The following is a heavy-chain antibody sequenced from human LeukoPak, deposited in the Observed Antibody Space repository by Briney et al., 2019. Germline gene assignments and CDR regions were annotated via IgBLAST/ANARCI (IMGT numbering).Heavy chain of an antibody. J-gene: IGHJ4*02. Sequence: GGSLRLSCAASGFTFSSYAMHWVRQAPGKGLEWVAFIYYDGSNIYYADYVKGRFTISRDISKNTLYLQMDSLRAEDTAIYYCARDWKTNSFDYWGQGTLVTVSS. D-gene: IGHD1-1*01. V-gene: IGHV3-33*08. CDR2: IYYDGSNI. CDR3: ARDWKTNSFDY. CDR1: GFTFSSYA.